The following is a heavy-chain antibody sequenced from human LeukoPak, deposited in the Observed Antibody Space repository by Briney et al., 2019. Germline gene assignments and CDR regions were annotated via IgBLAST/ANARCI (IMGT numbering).Heavy chain of an antibody. CDR3: AKDLSGGYDYFDY. D-gene: IGHD5-12*01. CDR2: ISGGGGTT. J-gene: IGHJ4*02. Sequence: GGSLRLSCAASGFTFSTYAMSWVRQAPGKGLEWVSAISGGGGTTYYTDSVKGRFTISRDNSKNTLYLQMNSLRAEDTAVYYCAKDLSGGYDYFDYWGQGTLVTVSS. V-gene: IGHV3-23*01. CDR1: GFTFSTYA.